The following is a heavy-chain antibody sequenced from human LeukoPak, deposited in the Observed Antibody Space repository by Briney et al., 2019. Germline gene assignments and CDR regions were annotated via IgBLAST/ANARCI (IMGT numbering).Heavy chain of an antibody. CDR3: ARDHDYGPCEGPAALDY. Sequence: ASVKVSWKALGYTFTDYCMHWVRQARGQGPEWMGVASPSGGSTTYAQKFQGRVTVTRDTSTSTVYMELTSLRSEDTAMYYCARDHDYGPCEGPAALDYWGQGTLVTVSS. V-gene: IGHV1-46*01. D-gene: IGHD4-17*01. CDR2: ASPSGGST. J-gene: IGHJ4*02. CDR1: GYTFTDYC.